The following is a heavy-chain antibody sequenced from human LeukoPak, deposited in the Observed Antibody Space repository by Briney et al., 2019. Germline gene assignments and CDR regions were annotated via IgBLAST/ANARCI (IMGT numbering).Heavy chain of an antibody. J-gene: IGHJ4*02. CDR3: AKDISGYSGSHLPDY. CDR2: ISWDGGST. V-gene: IGHV3-43D*03. CDR1: GFTFDDYA. Sequence: GGSLRLSCAASGFTFDDYAMHWVRQAPGKGLEWVSLISWDGGSTYYADSVKGRFTISRDNSKNSPYLQMNSLRAEGTALYYCAKDISGYSGSHLPDYWGQGTLVTVSS. D-gene: IGHD1-26*01.